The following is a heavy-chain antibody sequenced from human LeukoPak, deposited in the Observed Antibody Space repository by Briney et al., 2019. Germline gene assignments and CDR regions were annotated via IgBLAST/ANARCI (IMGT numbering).Heavy chain of an antibody. D-gene: IGHD3-22*01. CDR2: MYYSGSS. Sequence: SETLSLTCTVSGDSLSSNTYYWGWIRQPPEKGLEWIGSMYYSGSSYYNQSLKSRVTISVDTSKNQFSLKLTSVTAADTAVYYCARHYYDSSASYPWYFDYWGQGTLVTVSS. V-gene: IGHV4-39*01. J-gene: IGHJ4*02. CDR1: GDSLSSNTYY. CDR3: ARHYYDSSASYPWYFDY.